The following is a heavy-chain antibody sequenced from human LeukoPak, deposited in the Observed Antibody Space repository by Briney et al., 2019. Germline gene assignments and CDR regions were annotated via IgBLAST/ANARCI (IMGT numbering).Heavy chain of an antibody. D-gene: IGHD6-13*01. CDR3: ARDPSWIAASGIDY. V-gene: IGHV3-30-3*01. CDR2: ISSDGSNK. J-gene: IGHJ4*02. CDR1: GFTFSSYA. Sequence: LGGSLRLSCAASGFTFSSYAMHWVRQAPGKGLEWVALISSDGSNKDYADSVKGRFTISRDNSKNTMYLQVNSLRGDDTAVYYCARDPSWIAASGIDYWGQGTLVTVSS.